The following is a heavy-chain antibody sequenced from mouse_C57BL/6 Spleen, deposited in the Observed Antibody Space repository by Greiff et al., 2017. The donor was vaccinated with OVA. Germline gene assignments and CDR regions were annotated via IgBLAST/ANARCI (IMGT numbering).Heavy chain of an antibody. CDR2: IYPGDGDT. V-gene: IGHV1-82*01. D-gene: IGHD1-1*01. Sequence: VQLVESGPELVKPGASVKISCKASGYAFSSSWMNWVKQRPGKGLEWIGRIYPGDGDTNYNGKFKGKATLTADKSSSTAYMKLSSLTSEDSAVYFCARGCGSSYYAMDYWGQGTSVTVSS. CDR1: GYAFSSSW. J-gene: IGHJ4*01. CDR3: ARGCGSSYYAMDY.